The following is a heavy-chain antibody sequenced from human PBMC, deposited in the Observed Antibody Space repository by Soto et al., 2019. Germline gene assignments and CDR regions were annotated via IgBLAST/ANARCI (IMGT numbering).Heavy chain of an antibody. V-gene: IGHV4-61*01. CDR3: ARGRGYCSGGSCYSSSLDY. CDR1: GGSVSSGSYY. CDR2: IYYSGST. D-gene: IGHD2-15*01. J-gene: IGHJ4*02. Sequence: ETLSLTCTVSGGSVSSGSYYWSWIRQPPGKGLEWIGYIYYSGSTNYNPSLKSRVTISVDTSKNQFSLKLSSVTAADTAVYYCARGRGYCSGGSCYSSSLDYWGQGTLVTVS.